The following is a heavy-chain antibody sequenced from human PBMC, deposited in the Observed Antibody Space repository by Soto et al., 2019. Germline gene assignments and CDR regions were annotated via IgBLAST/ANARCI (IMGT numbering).Heavy chain of an antibody. J-gene: IGHJ6*02. CDR1: GGSISSGGYY. CDR2: IYYSGST. V-gene: IGHV4-31*03. D-gene: IGHD2-15*01. CDR3: ARLQRVVVAATYYYYYGMDV. Sequence: SETLSLTCTVSGGSISSGGYYWSWIRQHPGKGLEWIGYIYYSGSTYYNPSLKSRVTISVDTSKNQFSLKLSSVTAADTAVYYFARLQRVVVAATYYYYYGMDVWGQGTTVTVSS.